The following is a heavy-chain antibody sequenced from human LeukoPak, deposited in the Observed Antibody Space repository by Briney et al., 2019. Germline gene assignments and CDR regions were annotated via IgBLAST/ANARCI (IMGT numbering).Heavy chain of an antibody. CDR1: GGSISSSSYY. Sequence: SETLSLTCTVSGGSISSSSYYWGWIRQPPGKGLEWIGSIYYSGSTNYNPSLKSRVTISVDTSKNQFSLKLSSVTAADTAVYYCARSRGPTLDYWGQGTLVTVSS. J-gene: IGHJ4*02. V-gene: IGHV4-39*07. CDR3: ARSRGPTLDY. CDR2: IYYSGST.